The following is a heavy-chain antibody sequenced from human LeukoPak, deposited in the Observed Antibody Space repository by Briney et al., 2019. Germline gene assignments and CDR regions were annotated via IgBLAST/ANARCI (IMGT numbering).Heavy chain of an antibody. Sequence: GRSLRLSCAASGFTFSSYGMHWVRQAPGKGLEWVAVIWYDGRNKYYADSVKGRFTISRDNSKNTLYLQMNSLRAEDTAVYYCARGVGVSSAPGDYWGQGTLVTVYS. CDR1: GFTFSSYG. CDR2: IWYDGRNK. J-gene: IGHJ4*02. CDR3: ARGVGVSSAPGDY. D-gene: IGHD2/OR15-2a*01. V-gene: IGHV3-33*01.